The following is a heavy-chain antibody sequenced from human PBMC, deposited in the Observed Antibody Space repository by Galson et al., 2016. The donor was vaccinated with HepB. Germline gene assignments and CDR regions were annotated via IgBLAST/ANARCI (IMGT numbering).Heavy chain of an antibody. V-gene: IGHV3-21*01. CDR2: TTGTNTYT. Sequence: SLRLSCAASGFTFSSYSIHWVRQAPGKGLEWVSRTTGTNTYTYYADSVKGRFTISRDNAKNSLYLQMNSLRAEETAVYYCARDKSVFGAIDYWGQGTLVTVSS. J-gene: IGHJ4*02. CDR3: ARDKSVFGAIDY. CDR1: GFTFSSYS. D-gene: IGHD3-10*01.